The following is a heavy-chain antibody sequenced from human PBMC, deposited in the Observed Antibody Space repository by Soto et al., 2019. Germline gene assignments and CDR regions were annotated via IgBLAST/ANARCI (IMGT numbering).Heavy chain of an antibody. CDR1: GYPFTTYS. D-gene: IGHD2-21*02. CDR3: ARSTVRMVTAQGPRAQFDP. Sequence: ASVKVSCKVSGYPFTTYSIHWLRQASGHGLEWMGWINPARGDTGYAPQFQGRFTLTTDTSTRTAFMELSSLKSDDTAVYFCARSTVRMVTAQGPRAQFDPWGQGTLATVSS. V-gene: IGHV1-8*01. CDR2: INPARGDT. J-gene: IGHJ5*02.